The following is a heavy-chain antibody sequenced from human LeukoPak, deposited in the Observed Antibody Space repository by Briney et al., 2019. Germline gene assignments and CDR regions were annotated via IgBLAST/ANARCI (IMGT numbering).Heavy chain of an antibody. CDR3: AREANRAFDI. V-gene: IGHV3-33*01. D-gene: IGHD1-14*01. CDR1: GFTFSSYG. CDR2: IWYDGSNK. J-gene: IGHJ3*02. Sequence: GGSLRLSCAASGFTFSSYGMHWVRQAPGKGLEWVAVIWYDGSNKYYADSVKGRFTISRDSSKNTLSLQMNSLRAEDTAVYYCAREANRAFDIWGQGTMVTVSS.